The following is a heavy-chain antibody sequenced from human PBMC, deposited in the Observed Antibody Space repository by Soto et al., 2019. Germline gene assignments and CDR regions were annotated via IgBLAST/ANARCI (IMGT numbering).Heavy chain of an antibody. CDR2: IYWADSK. Sequence: QITLKESGPTLVKPTQTLTLTCTFSGFSLSTSGVGVGWIRQPPGKALEWLAVIYWADSKTYSPSLKSRLTITKDTSRDQVVLTRTNMDPVDTATYSCAHKGSGSRAIDYWGQGALVTVSS. J-gene: IGHJ4*02. CDR3: AHKGSGSRAIDY. V-gene: IGHV2-5*02. D-gene: IGHD3-10*01. CDR1: GFSLSTSGVG.